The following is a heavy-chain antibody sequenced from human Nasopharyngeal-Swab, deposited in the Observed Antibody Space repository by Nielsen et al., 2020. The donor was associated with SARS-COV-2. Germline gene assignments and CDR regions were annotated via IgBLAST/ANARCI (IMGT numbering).Heavy chain of an antibody. CDR2: ISRNSGSI. CDR3: AKDLGGEYSYGRNYYYGMDV. CDR1: GFTFDDYA. D-gene: IGHD5-18*01. J-gene: IGHJ6*02. V-gene: IGHV3-9*01. Sequence: SLKISCAASGFTFDDYAMHWVRQARGKGLEWVSGISRNSGSIGYADSVKGRFTISRDNAKNSLYLQMNSLRAEDTALYYCAKDLGGEYSYGRNYYYGMDVWGQGTTVTVSS.